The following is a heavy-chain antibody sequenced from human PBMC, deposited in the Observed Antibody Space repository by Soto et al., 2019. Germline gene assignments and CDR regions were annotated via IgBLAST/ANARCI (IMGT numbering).Heavy chain of an antibody. D-gene: IGHD3-10*01. V-gene: IGHV3-30*18. Sequence: PGGSLRLSCAASGFTFSSYGMHWVRQAPGKGLEWVAVISYDGSNKYYADSVKGRFTISRDNSKNTLYLQMNSLRAEDTAVYYCAKDQVRGVIIPYYYYYGMDVWGQGTTVTVSS. CDR2: ISYDGSNK. CDR3: AKDQVRGVIIPYYYYYGMDV. CDR1: GFTFSSYG. J-gene: IGHJ6*02.